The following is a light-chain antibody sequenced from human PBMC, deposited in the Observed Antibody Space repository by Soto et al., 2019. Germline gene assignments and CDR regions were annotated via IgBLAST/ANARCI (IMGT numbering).Light chain of an antibody. V-gene: IGKV2-28*01. J-gene: IGKJ2*01. CDR3: MQALQTPLYT. CDR2: LGS. CDR1: QSLQHENGHNY. Sequence: DIVMTQSPLSLSVTPGEPASISCRSSQSLQHENGHNYLDWYLQKPGQSPQLVIYLGSNRASGVPDRFSGSGSGTDFTLKISRVEAEDVGIYYCMQALQTPLYTFGQGTKLEIK.